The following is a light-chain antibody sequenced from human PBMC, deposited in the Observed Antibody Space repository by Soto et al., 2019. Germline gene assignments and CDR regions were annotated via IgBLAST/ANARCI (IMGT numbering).Light chain of an antibody. Sequence: DIQMTQSPSSVSASIGDRVTITCRASQDISSWLAWYQQKPGKAPKLLIYGAASLPSGVPSRFSGSGSGTHFTLTISSLQPEDFATYFCQQADSFPLTFGGGTKVET. CDR2: GAA. V-gene: IGKV1-12*01. CDR3: QQADSFPLT. J-gene: IGKJ4*01. CDR1: QDISSW.